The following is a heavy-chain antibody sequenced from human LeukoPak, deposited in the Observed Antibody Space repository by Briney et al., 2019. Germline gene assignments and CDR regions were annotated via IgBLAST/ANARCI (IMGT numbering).Heavy chain of an antibody. V-gene: IGHV3-7*01. D-gene: IGHD6-13*01. CDR3: ARKYCSSWYFYYYYGMDV. J-gene: IGHJ6*02. Sequence: GGSLRLSCAASGFTFSSYWMSWVRQAPGKGLEWVANIKQDGSEKYYVDSVKGRFTISRDNAKNSLYLQMNSLRAEDTAVYYCARKYCSSWYFYYYYGMDVWGQGTTVTVSS. CDR1: GFTFSSYW. CDR2: IKQDGSEK.